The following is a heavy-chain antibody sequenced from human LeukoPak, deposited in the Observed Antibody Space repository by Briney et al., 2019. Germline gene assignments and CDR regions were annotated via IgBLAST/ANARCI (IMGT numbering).Heavy chain of an antibody. CDR1: GFTFEDYA. V-gene: IGHV3-9*01. CDR2: ITWNSGVI. D-gene: IGHD6-19*01. Sequence: PGGSLRLSCAVSGFTFEDYAVNWVRQAPGKGLGWVSGITWNSGVIGYAGSVKGRFTISRDNAKNSLYLQMDSLRAEDTALYYCAKVYSSGFYDAFDIWGQGT. CDR3: AKVYSSGFYDAFDI. J-gene: IGHJ3*02.